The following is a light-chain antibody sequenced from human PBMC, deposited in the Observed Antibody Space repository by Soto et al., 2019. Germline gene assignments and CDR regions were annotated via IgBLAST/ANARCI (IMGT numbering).Light chain of an antibody. CDR1: QSVSSH. V-gene: IGKV3-20*01. CDR2: GAS. J-gene: IGKJ4*01. Sequence: EIALTQSPGTLSLSPGERATLSCRASQSVSSHLAWYQQKPGQAPRLLIYGASGRATGIPDRFSGSGSGTDFTLTISRLEPEDFAVYYCQQYVSSPLTFGGGTKVAIK. CDR3: QQYVSSPLT.